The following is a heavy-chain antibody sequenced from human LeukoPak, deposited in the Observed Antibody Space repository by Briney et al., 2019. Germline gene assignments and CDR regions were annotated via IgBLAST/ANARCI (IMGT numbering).Heavy chain of an antibody. V-gene: IGHV3-74*01. Sequence: GGSLRLSCAASGFTFSSYWMHWVRQAPGKGLVWVSRINSDGSSTSYADSAKGRFTISRDNAKNTLYLQMKSLRAEDPAVSYCARVATMVRGVINDDAFDIWGQGTMVTVSS. J-gene: IGHJ3*02. CDR2: INSDGSST. CDR1: GFTFSSYW. D-gene: IGHD3-10*01. CDR3: ARVATMVRGVINDDAFDI.